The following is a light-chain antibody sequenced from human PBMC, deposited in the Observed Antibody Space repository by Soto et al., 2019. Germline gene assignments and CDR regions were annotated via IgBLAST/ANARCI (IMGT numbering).Light chain of an antibody. J-gene: IGKJ5*01. V-gene: IGKV1-33*01. Sequence: DIQRTKSQSPLSASVGDRVTITCQASQDIRNYLNWYQQKPGKAPKLLIYDASNLETGVPSRFNGSGSGTDFTFTISSLQPEDIAAYYCQPYDHLITSGQGTRLEIK. CDR2: DAS. CDR1: QDIRNY. CDR3: QPYDHLIT.